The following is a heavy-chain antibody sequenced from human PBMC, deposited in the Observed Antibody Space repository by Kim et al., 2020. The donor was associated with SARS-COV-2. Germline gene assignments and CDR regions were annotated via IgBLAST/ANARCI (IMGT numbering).Heavy chain of an antibody. J-gene: IGHJ4*02. CDR2: IKSKTDGGRT. Sequence: GGSLRLSCAASGFTFSNAWMTWVRQAPGKGLEWVGRIKSKTDGGRTDYGAPVKGRFTISRDDSKNTLYLQMNGLKTEDTAVYYCTTEASIVVEVGFDYWGQGILVTVSS. D-gene: IGHD3-22*01. CDR3: TTEASIVVEVGFDY. V-gene: IGHV3-15*01. CDR1: GFTFSNAW.